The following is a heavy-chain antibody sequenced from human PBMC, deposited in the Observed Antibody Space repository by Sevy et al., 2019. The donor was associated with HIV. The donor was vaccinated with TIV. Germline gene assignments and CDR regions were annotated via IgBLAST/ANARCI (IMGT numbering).Heavy chain of an antibody. J-gene: IGHJ4*02. CDR1: GFTFSSYA. CDR3: VKDSGHGGNSAGDY. CDR2: ISGSGGST. D-gene: IGHD2-21*02. Sequence: GGSLRLSCAASGFTFSSYAMTWVRQAPGKGLEWVSGISGSGGSTYYADSVKGRFTISRDNSKNTLYMQMNSLRGEDTAVYYCVKDSGHGGNSAGDYWGQGTLVTVSS. V-gene: IGHV3-23*01.